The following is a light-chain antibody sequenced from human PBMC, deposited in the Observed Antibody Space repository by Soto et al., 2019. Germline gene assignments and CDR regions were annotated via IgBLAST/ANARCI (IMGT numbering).Light chain of an antibody. CDR3: HHYYSSPFT. Sequence: DIVMTQSPDSLAVSLGERATINCKSSQSVLHSSNNKNYLALYQQKPGQPPRLLIYWASTRESGVPDRFSGSGSGTDFTLTISSLQAEDVAVYYCHHYYSSPFTFGGGTKVET. V-gene: IGKV4-1*01. J-gene: IGKJ4*01. CDR2: WAS. CDR1: QSVLHSSNNKNY.